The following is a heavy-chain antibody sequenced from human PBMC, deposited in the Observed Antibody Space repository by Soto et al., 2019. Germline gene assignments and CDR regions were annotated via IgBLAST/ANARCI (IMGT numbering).Heavy chain of an antibody. J-gene: IGHJ5*02. CDR1: GGSISSYY. Sequence: QVQLQESGPGLVKPSETLSLTCTVSGGSISSYYWSWIRQPPGKGLEWIGYIYYSGSTNYNPSLKSRVTISVDTSKNQFSLKLSSVTAADTAVYYCARLTSGYYTTGYPGSNWFDPWGQGTLVTVSS. CDR3: ARLTSGYYTTGYPGSNWFDP. V-gene: IGHV4-59*08. CDR2: IYYSGST. D-gene: IGHD3-3*01.